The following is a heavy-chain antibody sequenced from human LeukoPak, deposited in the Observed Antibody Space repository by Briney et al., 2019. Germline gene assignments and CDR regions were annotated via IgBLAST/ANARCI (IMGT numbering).Heavy chain of an antibody. J-gene: IGHJ4*02. Sequence: GGSLRLSCAASGLTFSSYWMSWVRQAPGKGLEWVSYISSSGSTIYYADSVKGRFTISRDNAKNSLYLQMNSLRAEDTAVYYCARDLPHREYFDYWGQGTLVTVSS. D-gene: IGHD1-26*01. V-gene: IGHV3-48*03. CDR3: ARDLPHREYFDY. CDR2: ISSSGSTI. CDR1: GLTFSSYW.